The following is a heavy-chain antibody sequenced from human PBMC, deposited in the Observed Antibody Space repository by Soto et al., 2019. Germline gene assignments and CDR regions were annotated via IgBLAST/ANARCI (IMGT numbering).Heavy chain of an antibody. V-gene: IGHV3-11*01. CDR1: GFTFSDYY. CDR2: ISSSGSTI. Sequence: PGGSLRLSCAASGFTFSDYYMSWIRQAPGKGLEWVSYISSSGSTIYYADSVKGRFTISRDNAKNSLYLQMNSLRAEDTAVYYCARDKRITIFGVVIPQYYYYGMDVWGQGTTVTVS. J-gene: IGHJ6*02. D-gene: IGHD3-3*01. CDR3: ARDKRITIFGVVIPQYYYYGMDV.